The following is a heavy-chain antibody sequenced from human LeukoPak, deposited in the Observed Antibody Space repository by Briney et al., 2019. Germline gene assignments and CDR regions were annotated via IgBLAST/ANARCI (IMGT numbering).Heavy chain of an antibody. Sequence: ASVKVSCKASGYTFTSYGISWVRQAPGQGLEWMGWISAYNGNTNYAQKLQGRGTMTTDTSTSTAYMELRSLRSDDTAVYYCASPSIGTYYGMDVWGQGTTVTVSS. V-gene: IGHV1-18*01. CDR3: ASPSIGTYYGMDV. J-gene: IGHJ6*02. CDR2: ISAYNGNT. D-gene: IGHD2-2*01. CDR1: GYTFTSYG.